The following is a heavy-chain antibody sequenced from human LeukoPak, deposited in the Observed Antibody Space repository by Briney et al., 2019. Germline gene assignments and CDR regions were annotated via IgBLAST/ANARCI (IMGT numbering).Heavy chain of an antibody. J-gene: IGHJ5*02. CDR1: GVSVSVRNYY. Sequence: SETLSLTCTVSGVSVSVRNYYWSWIRQPPGKGLEWIGYSYYSGSTMYNPSLSSRVTISVDTSKNQFSLRLTSVTAADTAVYYCARDLYGSGNFLPESPWGQGTPVTVSS. V-gene: IGHV4-61*01. CDR3: ARDLYGSGNFLPESP. CDR2: SYYSGST. D-gene: IGHD3-10*01.